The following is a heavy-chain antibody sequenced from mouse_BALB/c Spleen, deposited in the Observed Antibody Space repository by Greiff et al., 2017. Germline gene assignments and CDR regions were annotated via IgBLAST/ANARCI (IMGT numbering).Heavy chain of an antibody. CDR2: ISSGSSTI. CDR3: AIAGDYDGYWYLDV. CDR1: GFTFSSFG. V-gene: IGHV5-17*02. Sequence: DVKLVESGGGLVQPGGSRKLSCAASGFTFSSFGMHWVRQAPEKGLEWVAYISSGSSTIYYADTVKGRFTISRDNPKNTLFLKMTSLRSEDTAMDDCAIAGDYDGYWYLDVWGAGTTVTVSS. D-gene: IGHD2-4*01. J-gene: IGHJ1*01.